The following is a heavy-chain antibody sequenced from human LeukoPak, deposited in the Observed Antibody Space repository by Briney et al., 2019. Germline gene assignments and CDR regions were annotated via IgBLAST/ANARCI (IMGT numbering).Heavy chain of an antibody. CDR1: GFTFSGYW. Sequence: GGSLRLSCAASGFTFSGYWMTWVRQDPGKGLEWVANIKEDGGEKNYVDSVKGRFTISRDNAKNLLYLQMNSLRAEDTAVYYCAREGDLDFDYWGQGTLVTVSS. J-gene: IGHJ4*02. D-gene: IGHD2-21*02. V-gene: IGHV3-7*01. CDR3: AREGDLDFDY. CDR2: IKEDGGEK.